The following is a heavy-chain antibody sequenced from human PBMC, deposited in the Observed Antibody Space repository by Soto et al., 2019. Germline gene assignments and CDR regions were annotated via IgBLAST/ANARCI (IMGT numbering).Heavy chain of an antibody. CDR1: GGSLSTSSSY. CDR3: ARLRIYCSGGSCYYYFDY. V-gene: IGHV4-39*01. CDR2: IYSNGNT. D-gene: IGHD2-15*01. J-gene: IGHJ4*02. Sequence: SETLSLTCTVSGGSLSTSSSYWGWIRQPPGKGLKWLGNIYSNGNTYYNPSLTSRVTISVDTSKNQFSLKLSSVTAADTAVYYCARLRIYCSGGSCYYYFDYWGQGPLVTVSS.